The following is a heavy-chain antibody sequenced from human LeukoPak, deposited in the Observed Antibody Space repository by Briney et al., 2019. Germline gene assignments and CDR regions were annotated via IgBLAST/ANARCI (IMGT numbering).Heavy chain of an antibody. CDR1: GGSISSGGYS. D-gene: IGHD3-10*01. CDR3: ARVYGSGRVDY. J-gene: IGHJ4*02. CDR2: IYHTGST. Sequence: SETLSLTCAVSGGSISSGGYSWSWVRQPPGKGLEWIGYIYHTGSTYYNPSLKSQVTISMDRSKNHFSLELSSVTAADTAVYYCARVYGSGRVDYWGQGTLVTVSS. V-gene: IGHV4-30-2*01.